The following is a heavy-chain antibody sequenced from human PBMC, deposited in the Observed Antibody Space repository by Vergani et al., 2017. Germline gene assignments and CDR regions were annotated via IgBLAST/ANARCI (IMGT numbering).Heavy chain of an antibody. V-gene: IGHV3-21*06. J-gene: IGHJ6*02. CDR3: ARDCTSGGCPENYGMDV. D-gene: IGHD2-8*01. Sequence: VQLVESGGGLVKPGGSLRLSCAASGFTFSDFSMSWVRQAPGKGLEWVAFIGSSGPYINYADSVKGRFIISRDNTNNSLFLQLRSLRAEDAAVYYCARDCTSGGCPENYGMDVWGQGATVNVSS. CDR2: IGSSGPYI. CDR1: GFTFSDFS.